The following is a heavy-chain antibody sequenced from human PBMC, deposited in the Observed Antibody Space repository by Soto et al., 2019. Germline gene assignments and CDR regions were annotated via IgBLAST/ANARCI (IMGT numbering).Heavy chain of an antibody. CDR2: IKQDGSEK. Sequence: GGSLRLSCAASGFTFSSYWMSWVRQAPGKGLEWVANIKQDGSEKYYVDSVKGRFTISRDNAKNSLYLQMDSLRAEDTAVYYCAREKWELHYYYYYYGMDVWGQGTTVTV. CDR3: AREKWELHYYYYYYGMDV. CDR1: GFTFSSYW. J-gene: IGHJ6*02. V-gene: IGHV3-7*03. D-gene: IGHD1-26*01.